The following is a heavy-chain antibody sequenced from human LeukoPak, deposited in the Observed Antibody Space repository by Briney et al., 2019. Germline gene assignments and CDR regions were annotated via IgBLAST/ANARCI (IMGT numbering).Heavy chain of an antibody. CDR3: ARAYGDYVYVVSVYYYYGMDV. V-gene: IGHV1-18*04. Sequence: GESLKISCKGFGYSFRDYWIGWVRQAPGQGLEWMGWISAYNGNTNYAQKLQGRVTMTTDTSTSTAYMELRSLRSDDTAVYYCARAYGDYVYVVSVYYYYGMDVWGQGTTVTVSS. D-gene: IGHD4-17*01. J-gene: IGHJ6*02. CDR1: GYSFRDYW. CDR2: ISAYNGNT.